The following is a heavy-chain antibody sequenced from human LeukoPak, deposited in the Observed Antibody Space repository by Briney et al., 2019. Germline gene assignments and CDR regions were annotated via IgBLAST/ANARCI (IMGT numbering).Heavy chain of an antibody. V-gene: IGHV1-8*01. J-gene: IGHJ3*02. CDR2: MNPNSANT. D-gene: IGHD3-10*01. CDR1: GYTFTNYD. CDR3: ARRNYYGNDVYDAFDI. Sequence: ASVKVSCKASGYTFTNYDVNWVRQAPGQGLEWMGWMNPNSANTGYAPELQGRVTMTSDTSISTAYMDLSSLRSEDTAKYYCARRNYYGNDVYDAFDIWGQGTMVTVSS.